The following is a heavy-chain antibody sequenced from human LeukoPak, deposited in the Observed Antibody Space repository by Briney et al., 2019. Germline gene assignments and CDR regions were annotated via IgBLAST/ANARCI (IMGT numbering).Heavy chain of an antibody. V-gene: IGHV4-61*02. CDR3: ASYGDYVGFDY. CDR1: GGSIRGGSYY. J-gene: IGHJ4*02. CDR2: VYTSGST. D-gene: IGHD4-17*01. Sequence: SETLSLTCTVSGGSIRGGSYYWSWIRQAAGKGLEWIGRVYTSGSTNYNPSLESRVTISVDTSKNQFSLKLSSVTAADTAVYYCASYGDYVGFDYWGQGTLVTVSS.